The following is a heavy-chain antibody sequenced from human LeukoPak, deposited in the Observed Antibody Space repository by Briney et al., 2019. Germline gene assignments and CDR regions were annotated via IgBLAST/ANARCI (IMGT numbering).Heavy chain of an antibody. J-gene: IGHJ4*02. CDR3: ARVHHYFDIVFDY. Sequence: ASVKVSCKESGYTFSNYNIHWLRQAPGQGLEWMGIVNPSSGSTNYAHDFQGRVTMTGYTSTSTVYMELSSLISEDTAVYYCARVHHYFDIVFDYWGQGTLVTVSS. CDR1: GYTFSNYN. CDR2: VNPSSGST. D-gene: IGHD3-22*01. V-gene: IGHV1-46*01.